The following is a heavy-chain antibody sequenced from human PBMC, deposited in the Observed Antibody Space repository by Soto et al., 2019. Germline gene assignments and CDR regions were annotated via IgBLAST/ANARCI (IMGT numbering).Heavy chain of an antibody. CDR2: IYPGDSDT. D-gene: IGHD3-22*01. J-gene: IGHJ4*02. Sequence: PGESLKISCKGSGYSFTSYWIGWVRQMPGKGLEWMGIIYPGDSDTRYSPSFQGQVTISADKSISAAYLQWSSLKASDTAMYYCARQNYYDSSGYYHSFDYWGQGTLVTVSS. CDR3: ARQNYYDSSGYYHSFDY. CDR1: GYSFTSYW. V-gene: IGHV5-51*01.